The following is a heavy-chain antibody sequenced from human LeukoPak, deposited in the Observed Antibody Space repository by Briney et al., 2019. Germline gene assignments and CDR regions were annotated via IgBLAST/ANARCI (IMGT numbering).Heavy chain of an antibody. CDR2: ISYDGSNK. CDR3: ARIIRLSDY. D-gene: IGHD2-21*01. CDR1: GFTFSSYA. V-gene: IGHV3-30-3*01. Sequence: GGSLRLSCAASGFTFSSYAMHWVRQAPGKGLEWVAVISYDGSNKYYADSVKGRFTISRDNSKNTLFLQMDSLRAEDTAVYYCARIIRLSDYWGQGTLVTVSS. J-gene: IGHJ4*02.